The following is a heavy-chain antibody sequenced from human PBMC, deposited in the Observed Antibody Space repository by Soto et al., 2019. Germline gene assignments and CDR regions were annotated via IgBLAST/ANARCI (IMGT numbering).Heavy chain of an antibody. CDR3: ARDYSNWNWIDP. D-gene: IGHD4-4*01. CDR1: GYNLTELS. Sequence: TSVKVSCKVSGYNLTELSMHWVRQAPGKGLEWMGGFDPEDGETIYAQKFQGRVTMTRDTSISTAYMELSRLRSDDTAVYYCARDYSNWNWIDPWGQGTLVTVSS. J-gene: IGHJ5*02. CDR2: FDPEDGET. V-gene: IGHV1-24*01.